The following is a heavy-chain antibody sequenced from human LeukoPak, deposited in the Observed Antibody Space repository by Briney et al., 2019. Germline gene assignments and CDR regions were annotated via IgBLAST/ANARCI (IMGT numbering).Heavy chain of an antibody. CDR2: IYYSGST. D-gene: IGHD1-26*01. J-gene: IGHJ4*02. Sequence: SETLSLTCSVSTDSTNTYYWSWIRQSPGKGLEWMGYIYYSGSTNYNPSLKSRVTISVGTSKNQFSLKLSSMTAADTAVYYCARDRGGGQTVFDYWGQGTLVTVSS. V-gene: IGHV4-59*01. CDR3: ARDRGGGQTVFDY. CDR1: TDSTNTYY.